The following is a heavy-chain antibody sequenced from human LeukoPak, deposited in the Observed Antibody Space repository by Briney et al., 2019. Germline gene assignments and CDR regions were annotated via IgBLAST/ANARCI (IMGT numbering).Heavy chain of an antibody. CDR2: IYYSGST. Sequence: SETLSLTCTVSGGSISSYYWSWIRQPPGKGLEWIGYIYYSGSTNYNPSLKSRVTISVDTSKNQFSLKLSSVTAADTAVYYCARERGTIFGLANFDYWGQGTLVTVPS. CDR3: ARERGTIFGLANFDY. V-gene: IGHV4-59*12. CDR1: GGSISSYY. J-gene: IGHJ4*02. D-gene: IGHD3-3*01.